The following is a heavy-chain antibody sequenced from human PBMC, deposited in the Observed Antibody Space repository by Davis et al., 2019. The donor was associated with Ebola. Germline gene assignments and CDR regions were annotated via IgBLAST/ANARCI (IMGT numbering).Heavy chain of an antibody. CDR3: ARHGSGSYLFDY. V-gene: IGHV4-34*01. Sequence: PSETLSLTCAVYGGSFSGYYWSWVRQPPGKGLEWIGSIYYSGSTYYNPSLKSRVTISVDTSKNQFSLKLSSVTAADTAVYYCARHGSGSYLFDYWGQGTLVTVSS. CDR1: GGSFSGYY. D-gene: IGHD3-10*01. J-gene: IGHJ4*02. CDR2: IYYSGST.